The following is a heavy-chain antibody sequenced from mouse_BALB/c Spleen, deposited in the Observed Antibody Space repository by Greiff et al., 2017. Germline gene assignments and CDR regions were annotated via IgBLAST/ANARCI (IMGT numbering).Heavy chain of an antibody. CDR3: ARRDYGSSYVGYFDV. Sequence: DVKLQESGPGLVKPSQSLSLTCTVTGYSITSDYAWNWIRQFPGNKLEWMGYISYSGSTSYNPSLKSRISITRDTSKNQFFLQLNSVTTEDTATYYWARRDYGSSYVGYFDVWGAGTTVTVSS. CDR1: GYSITSDYA. CDR2: ISYSGST. D-gene: IGHD1-1*01. J-gene: IGHJ1*01. V-gene: IGHV3-2*02.